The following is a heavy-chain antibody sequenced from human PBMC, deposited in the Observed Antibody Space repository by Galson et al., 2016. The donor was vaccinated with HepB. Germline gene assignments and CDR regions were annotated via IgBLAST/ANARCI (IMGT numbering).Heavy chain of an antibody. Sequence: SLRLSCAASGFTFNNNAMSWVRQAPGKGLEWVANVKYDGSEKSSVDSVKGRFTLSRDNAKNSMSLQMNSPSAEDTAVYYCVRDGSGGWHFDNWGQGTLITVSS. CDR1: GFTFNNNA. D-gene: IGHD6-19*01. CDR3: VRDGSGGWHFDN. CDR2: VKYDGSEK. J-gene: IGHJ4*02. V-gene: IGHV3-7*01.